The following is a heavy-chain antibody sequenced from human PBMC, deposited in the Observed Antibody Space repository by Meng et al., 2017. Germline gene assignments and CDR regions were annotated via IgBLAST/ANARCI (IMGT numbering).Heavy chain of an antibody. V-gene: IGHV3-73*02. Sequence: VHLLRAGAGLVQPWWSLKTSCAASGFTFSGHIMHWVRQASGKGLEWVGRIRTKRNNYATEYVASVEGRFNISRDDSKNTLYLQMNSLKTEDTAVYYCVKEAWYYDRWGQGTLVTVSS. CDR1: GFTFSGHI. D-gene: IGHD3-16*01. CDR3: VKEAWYYDR. CDR2: IRTKRNNYAT. J-gene: IGHJ4*02.